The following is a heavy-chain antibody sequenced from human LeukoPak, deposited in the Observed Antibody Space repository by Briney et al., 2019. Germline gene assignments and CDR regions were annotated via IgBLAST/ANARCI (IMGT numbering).Heavy chain of an antibody. D-gene: IGHD3-3*01. J-gene: IGHJ6*03. CDR2: IYYSGST. CDR3: ARGFQRFGYYYYMDV. CDR1: GGSISSYY. Sequence: PSETLSLTCTVSGGSISSYYWSWIRQPPGKGLEWIGYIYYSGSTNYNPSLKSRVTISVDTSKNQFSLKLSSVTAADTAVYYCARGFQRFGYYYYMDVWGKGTTVTISS. V-gene: IGHV4-59*01.